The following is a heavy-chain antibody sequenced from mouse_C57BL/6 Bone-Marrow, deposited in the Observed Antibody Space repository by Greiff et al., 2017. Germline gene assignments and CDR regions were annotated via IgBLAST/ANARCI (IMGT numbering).Heavy chain of an antibody. CDR2: IYPRSGNT. CDR1: GYTFTSYG. V-gene: IGHV1-81*01. CDR3: ARNLYFDY. Sequence: QVQLKQPGAELARPGASVKLSCKASGYTFTSYGISWVKQRTGQGLEWIGEIYPRSGNTYYNEKFQGKATLTADKTASTAYMELRSLTSEDSAVYFCARNLYFDYWGQGTTLTGSA. J-gene: IGHJ2*01.